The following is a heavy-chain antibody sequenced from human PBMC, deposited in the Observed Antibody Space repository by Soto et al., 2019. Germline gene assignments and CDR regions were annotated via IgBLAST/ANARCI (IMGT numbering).Heavy chain of an antibody. J-gene: IGHJ6*02. CDR3: ARGARRGTLYYYYYSVDV. D-gene: IGHD1-1*01. Sequence: EVQLVESGGGLIQPGGSLRLSCAASGFTVSSNYMSWVRQAPGKGLEWVSVIYSGGSTYYADSVKGRFTISRDNSKNTLFIQMNSLRAEDTAVYYCARGARRGTLYYYYYSVDVWGQGTTVTVSS. CDR1: GFTVSSNY. CDR2: IYSGGST. V-gene: IGHV3-53*01.